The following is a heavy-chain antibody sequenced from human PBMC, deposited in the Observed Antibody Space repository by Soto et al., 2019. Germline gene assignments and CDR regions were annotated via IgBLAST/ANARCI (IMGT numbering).Heavy chain of an antibody. CDR2: IWYDGSNK. CDR3: ARDHIALDY. J-gene: IGHJ4*02. D-gene: IGHD6-13*01. CDR1: GFTFSSYG. Sequence: GGSLRLSCAASGFTFSSYGMHLVRQAPGKGLEWVAVIWYDGSNKYYADSVKGRFTISRDDSKKTVYLQMNSLRAEDTAVYYCARDHIALDYWGQGTQVTVSS. V-gene: IGHV3-33*01.